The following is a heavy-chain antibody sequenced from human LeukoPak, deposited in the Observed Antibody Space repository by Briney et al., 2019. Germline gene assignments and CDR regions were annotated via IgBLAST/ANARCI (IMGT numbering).Heavy chain of an antibody. J-gene: IGHJ6*03. CDR2: ISVSGGST. CDR1: GFTFSDYA. CDR3: AKGGPGYSYYMDV. V-gene: IGHV3-23*01. Sequence: GGSLRLSCAASGFTFSDYAMNWIRQVPGKGLEWVSGISVSGGSTYYADSVKGRFTISRDNSQNTLYLQMSSLRAEETAVYHCAKGGPGYSYYMDVWGKGTTVTVSS.